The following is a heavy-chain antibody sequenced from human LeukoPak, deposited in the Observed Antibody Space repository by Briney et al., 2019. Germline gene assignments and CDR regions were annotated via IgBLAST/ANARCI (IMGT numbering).Heavy chain of an antibody. CDR2: VSHTGYT. D-gene: IGHD3-3*01. J-gene: IGHJ5*02. CDR1: GGSLSGYY. CDR3: ARQRVSIFGVVQNWFDP. Sequence: SETLSLTCAVYGGSLSGYYWSWIRQPPGKGLEWIGEVSHTGYTNYNPSLKRPVTISLDTSNNQFFLGLSSVTAADTAVYYCARQRVSIFGVVQNWFDPWGQGTLVTVSS. V-gene: IGHV4-34*01.